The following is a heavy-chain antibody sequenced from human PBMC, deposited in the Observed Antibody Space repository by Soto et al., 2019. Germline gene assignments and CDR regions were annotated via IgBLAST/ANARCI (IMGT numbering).Heavy chain of an antibody. CDR2: ISGSGGST. Sequence: GGSLRLSCAASGFTFSSYAMSWVRQAPGKGLEWVSAISGSGGSTYYADSVKGRFTISRDNSKNTLYLQMNSLRAEDTAVYYCAKIPPGYSYGYLYFDYWGQGTLVTVSS. D-gene: IGHD5-18*01. V-gene: IGHV3-23*01. CDR1: GFTFSSYA. J-gene: IGHJ4*02. CDR3: AKIPPGYSYGYLYFDY.